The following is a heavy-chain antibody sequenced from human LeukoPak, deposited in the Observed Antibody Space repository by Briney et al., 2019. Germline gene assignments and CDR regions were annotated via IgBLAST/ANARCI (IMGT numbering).Heavy chain of an antibody. CDR3: ARDLVVGAICQDY. CDR1: GYTFTSYY. V-gene: IGHV1-46*01. Sequence: GAPVKVSCKASGYTFTSYYMHWVRQAPGQGLEWMGIINPSGGSTSYAQKFQGRVTMTRDTSTSTVYMELSSLRSEDTAVYCCARDLVVGAICQDYWGQGTLVTVSS. J-gene: IGHJ4*02. CDR2: INPSGGST. D-gene: IGHD1-26*01.